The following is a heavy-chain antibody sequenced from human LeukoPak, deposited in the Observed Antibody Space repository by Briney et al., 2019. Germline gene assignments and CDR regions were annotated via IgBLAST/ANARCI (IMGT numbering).Heavy chain of an antibody. CDR2: ISAHYGNT. Sequence: GASVRVSCSAAGYMFTSYGISWGREPPGQGLERMGWISAHYGNTTYAQKFQDRVTMTTDTSTNTAYMELMSLRPDDTAVYYCARDFFHGHCSGLSCFLLDYWGQGSLVTVSS. V-gene: IGHV1-18*04. J-gene: IGHJ4*02. CDR3: ARDFFHGHCSGLSCFLLDY. D-gene: IGHD2-15*01. CDR1: GYMFTSYG.